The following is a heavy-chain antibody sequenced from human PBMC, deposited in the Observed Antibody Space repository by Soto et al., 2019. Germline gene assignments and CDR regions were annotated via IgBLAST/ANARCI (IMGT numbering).Heavy chain of an antibody. CDR2: ISYDGSNK. CDR1: GFTFSSYG. D-gene: IGHD3-3*01. J-gene: IGHJ6*02. CDR3: AKDRRITIFGVVIDGMDV. V-gene: IGHV3-30*18. Sequence: GGSLRLSCAASGFTFSSYGMHWARQAPGKGLEWVAVISYDGSNKYYADSVKGRFTISRDNSKNTLYLQMNSLRAEDTAVYYCAKDRRITIFGVVIDGMDVWGQGTTVTVSS.